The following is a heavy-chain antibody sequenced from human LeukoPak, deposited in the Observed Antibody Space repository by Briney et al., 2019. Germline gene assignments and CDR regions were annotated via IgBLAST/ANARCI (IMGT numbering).Heavy chain of an antibody. V-gene: IGHV4-61*02. CDR1: GGSISSGSYY. CDR3: ARGIAVAGDFDY. D-gene: IGHD6-19*01. Sequence: SSETLSLTCTVSGGSISSGSYYWSWIRQPAGKGLEWIGRIYTSGSTNYNPSLKSRVTISVDTSKNQFSLKLSSVTAADTAVYYCARGIAVAGDFDYWGQGTLVTVSS. J-gene: IGHJ4*02. CDR2: IYTSGST.